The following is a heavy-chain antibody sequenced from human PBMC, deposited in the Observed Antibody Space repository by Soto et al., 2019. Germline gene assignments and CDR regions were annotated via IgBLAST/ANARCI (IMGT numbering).Heavy chain of an antibody. CDR1: GGSISSGGYY. J-gene: IGHJ4*02. D-gene: IGHD6-19*01. Sequence: QVQLQESGPGLVKPSQTLSLTCTVSGGSISSGGYYWSWIRQHPRKGLEWIGYIYYSGGTYYNPSIKSRVTISVDTSKNQFSLKLSSVTAADTAVYYCARETEIYSSVWYWVFDYWGQGSLVTVSS. V-gene: IGHV4-31*03. CDR3: ARETEIYSSVWYWVFDY. CDR2: IYYSGGT.